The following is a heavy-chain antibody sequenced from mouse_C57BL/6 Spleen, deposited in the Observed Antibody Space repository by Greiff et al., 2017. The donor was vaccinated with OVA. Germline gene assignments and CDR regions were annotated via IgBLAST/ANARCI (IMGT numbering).Heavy chain of an antibody. CDR2: INPSNGGT. J-gene: IGHJ3*01. V-gene: IGHV1-53*01. CDR1: GYTFTSYW. CDR3: ARWGTGTFAY. Sequence: QVHVKQPGTELVKPGASVKLSCKASGYTFTSYWMHWVKQRPGQGLEWIGNINPSNGGTNYNEKFKSKATLTVDKSSSTAYMQLSSLTSGDSAVYYCARWGTGTFAYWGQGTLVTVSA. D-gene: IGHD4-1*01.